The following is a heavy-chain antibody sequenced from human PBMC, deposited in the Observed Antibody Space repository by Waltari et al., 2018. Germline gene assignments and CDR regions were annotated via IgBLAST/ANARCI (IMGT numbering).Heavy chain of an antibody. V-gene: IGHV3-30-3*01. Sequence: QVQLVESGGGVVQPGRSLRLSCAASGFTFSSYAMHWVRQAPGKGLGGVAVISYDGSNKYYADSVKGRFTISRDKSKNTLYLQMNSLRAEDTAVYYCLVGALPFDYWGQGTLVTVSS. D-gene: IGHD1-26*01. CDR2: ISYDGSNK. CDR3: LVGALPFDY. CDR1: GFTFSSYA. J-gene: IGHJ4*02.